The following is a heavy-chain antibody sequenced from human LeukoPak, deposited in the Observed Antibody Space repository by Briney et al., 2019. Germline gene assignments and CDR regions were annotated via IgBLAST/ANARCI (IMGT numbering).Heavy chain of an antibody. CDR2: IHSGGTT. CDR1: GFTFSSYA. Sequence: PGGSLRLSCAASGFTFSSYAMSWVRQAPGKGLEWVSVIHSGGTTNYADSVQGRFTISRDNSKTTVYLHMNSLRAEDTAVFYCARDSDSGYGTFASWGQGTLVTVSS. V-gene: IGHV3-53*01. J-gene: IGHJ4*02. CDR3: ARDSDSGYGTFAS. D-gene: IGHD5-12*01.